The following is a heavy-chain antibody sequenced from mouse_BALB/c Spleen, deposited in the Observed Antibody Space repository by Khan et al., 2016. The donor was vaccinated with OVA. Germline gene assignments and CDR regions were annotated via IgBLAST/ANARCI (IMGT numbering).Heavy chain of an antibody. Sequence: VQLQQSGPELMKPGASVKISCKAPGYSFTSYYIHWMKQSHGKSLEWIGYIDPFNGGTNYNQQFKCRATLTVDKSTNTAYLHLSSLTSEDSAVSYCARNGITTWCAYWGQGTLVTVSA. D-gene: IGHD2-4*01. CDR1: GYSFTSYY. CDR2: IDPFNGGT. CDR3: ARNGITTWCAY. J-gene: IGHJ3*01. V-gene: IGHV1S135*01.